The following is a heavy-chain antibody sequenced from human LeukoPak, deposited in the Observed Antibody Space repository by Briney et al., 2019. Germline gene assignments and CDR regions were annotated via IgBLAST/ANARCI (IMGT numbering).Heavy chain of an antibody. Sequence: GGSLRLSCAASGFTFSNAWMSWVRQAPGKGLEWVGRIKSKTDGGTTDYAAPVKGRFTISRDDSKDTLYLQMNSLKTEDTAVYYCTTGWWFGELSLYYWGQGTLVAVSS. CDR2: IKSKTDGGTT. D-gene: IGHD3-10*01. CDR3: TTGWWFGELSLYY. V-gene: IGHV3-15*01. J-gene: IGHJ4*02. CDR1: GFTFSNAW.